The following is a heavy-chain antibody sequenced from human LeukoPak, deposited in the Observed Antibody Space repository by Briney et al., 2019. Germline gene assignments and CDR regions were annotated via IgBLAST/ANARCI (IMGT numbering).Heavy chain of an antibody. CDR2: VDTSGGHT. Sequence: GGSLRLSCAASGFTFSSYAMSWVRQAPGKGLEWVSAVDTSGGHTYYADSVKGRFTISRDNSENTLYLQMNSLRAEDTAVYYCAKESCSSRCNFDYWGQGTLVTVSS. V-gene: IGHV3-23*01. D-gene: IGHD2-2*01. CDR1: GFTFSSYA. CDR3: AKESCSSRCNFDY. J-gene: IGHJ4*02.